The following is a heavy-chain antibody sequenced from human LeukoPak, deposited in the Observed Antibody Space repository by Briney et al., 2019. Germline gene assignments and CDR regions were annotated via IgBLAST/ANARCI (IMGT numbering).Heavy chain of an antibody. CDR2: ISSSSSYI. CDR3: ARVYSEMVRGFYYYMDV. J-gene: IGHJ6*03. Sequence: GGSLRLSCAASGFTFSSYSMNWVRQAPGKGLEWVSSISSSSSYIYYADSVKGRFTISRDNAKNSLYLQMNSLRAEDTAVYYCARVYSEMVRGFYYYMDVWGKGTTVTVSS. V-gene: IGHV3-21*01. D-gene: IGHD3-10*01. CDR1: GFTFSSYS.